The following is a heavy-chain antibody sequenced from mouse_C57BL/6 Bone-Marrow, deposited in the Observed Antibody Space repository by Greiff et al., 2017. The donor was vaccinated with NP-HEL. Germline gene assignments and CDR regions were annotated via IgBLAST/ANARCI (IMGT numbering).Heavy chain of an antibody. Sequence: VKLQQSGAELVRPGPSVKMSCKASGYTFTNYWIGWVKQRPGHGLEWIGDIYPGGGYTNYNEKFKGKATLTADKSSSTAYMQFSSLTSEDSAIYYGARYGNYGEYYAMDYWGQGTSVTVSS. V-gene: IGHV1-63*01. J-gene: IGHJ4*01. CDR2: IYPGGGYT. D-gene: IGHD2-1*01. CDR3: ARYGNYGEYYAMDY. CDR1: GYTFTNYW.